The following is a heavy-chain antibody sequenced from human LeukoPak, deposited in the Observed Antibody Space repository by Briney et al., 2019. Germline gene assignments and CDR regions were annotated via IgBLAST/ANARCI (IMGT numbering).Heavy chain of an antibody. Sequence: GESLKTSCKASGYSFTSYWIGWVRQMPGKGLESMAIIYPGDSDTRYNPSFQGQVTISADKSISTAYLQWSSLKASDTAKYYCTRHRNRGNPPDYWGQGTLVTVTS. D-gene: IGHD3-10*01. CDR1: GYSFTSYW. V-gene: IGHV5-51*01. CDR3: TRHRNRGNPPDY. CDR2: IYPGDSDT. J-gene: IGHJ4*02.